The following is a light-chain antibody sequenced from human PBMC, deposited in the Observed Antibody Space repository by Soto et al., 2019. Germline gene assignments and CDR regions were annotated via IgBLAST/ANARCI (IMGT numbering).Light chain of an antibody. Sequence: DIQMTQSPSYLSASVGDRVTITCRASQGISIYLAWYQQKPGKVPKLLIYAESTLQSGVPSRFSGSGSGTDFTLTISSLQPEDVAPYYCQKYDSAPLTFGQREKVEIK. J-gene: IGKJ1*01. CDR2: AES. CDR3: QKYDSAPLT. V-gene: IGKV1-27*01. CDR1: QGISIY.